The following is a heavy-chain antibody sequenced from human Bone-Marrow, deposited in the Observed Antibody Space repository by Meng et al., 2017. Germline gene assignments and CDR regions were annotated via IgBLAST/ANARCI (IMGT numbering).Heavy chain of an antibody. CDR3: ARAAYDIWSGYAP. V-gene: IGHV4-4*02. CDR1: GASISSSHW. J-gene: IGHJ5*02. Sequence: GQLPGSGPGLVKPSGTLSLTCAVSGASISSSHWWGWVRQPPGKGLEWIGEIYHDGSTNYTPSLKSRVTISVDKSKNQFSLKLSSVTAADTAVYYCARAAYDIWSGYAPWGQGSLVTVSS. CDR2: IYHDGST. D-gene: IGHD3-3*01.